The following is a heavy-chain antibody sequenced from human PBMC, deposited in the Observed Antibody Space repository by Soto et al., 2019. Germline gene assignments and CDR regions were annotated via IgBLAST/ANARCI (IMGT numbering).Heavy chain of an antibody. Sequence: QVQLVQSGAEVKKPGSSVKVSCKASGGTFSSYTISWVRQAPGQGLEWMGRIIPILGIANYAQKFQGRVTITADKSTSTAYMELSSLRSEDTAVYYCPRSFIGSFVDTDWGQGPLVTVSS. CDR3: PRSFIGSFVDTD. CDR2: IIPILGIA. V-gene: IGHV1-69*02. J-gene: IGHJ4*02. CDR1: GGTFSSYT. D-gene: IGHD5-18*01.